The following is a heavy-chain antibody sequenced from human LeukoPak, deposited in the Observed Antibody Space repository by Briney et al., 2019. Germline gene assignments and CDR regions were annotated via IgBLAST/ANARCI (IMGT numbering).Heavy chain of an antibody. CDR3: ARSALDTSGSYYNPQPFEY. J-gene: IGHJ4*02. CDR2: VYYSGST. V-gene: IGHV4-59*01. D-gene: IGHD3-10*01. Sequence: SVTLSLTCTVSGGPISIYYWMCMPQPPGQGRVGLGYVYYSGSTDYNPSLRSRVTISVDTSKNQFSLKLTSVTAADTAVYYCARSALDTSGSYYNPQPFEYWGQGTLVTVSS. CDR1: GGPISIYY.